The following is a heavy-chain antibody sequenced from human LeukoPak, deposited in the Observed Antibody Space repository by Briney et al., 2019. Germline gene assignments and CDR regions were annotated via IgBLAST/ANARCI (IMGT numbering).Heavy chain of an antibody. Sequence: GGSLRLPCAASGFNFSNYWMHWVRQAPGEGPVWVSRINTDGTSTNYADSVKGRFTISRDNAKNTLYLQMNSLRAEDTAVYYCARSRYCSGGSCHDPFFDYWGQGTLVTVSS. CDR1: GFNFSNYW. CDR2: INTDGTST. D-gene: IGHD2-15*01. V-gene: IGHV3-74*01. J-gene: IGHJ4*02. CDR3: ARSRYCSGGSCHDPFFDY.